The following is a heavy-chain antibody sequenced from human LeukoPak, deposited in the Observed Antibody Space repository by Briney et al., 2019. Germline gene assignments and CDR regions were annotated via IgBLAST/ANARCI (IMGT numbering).Heavy chain of an antibody. V-gene: IGHV1-18*01. CDR2: ISAYNGNT. Sequence: ASVKVSCKASGYTFTSYGISWVRQAPGQGLEWMGWISAYNGNTNYAQKLQGRVTMTTDTSTSTAYMELRSLRSDDTAVYYCARGGSGITIFGVVLPSDAFDIWGQGTMVTVSS. D-gene: IGHD3-3*01. CDR3: ARGGSGITIFGVVLPSDAFDI. J-gene: IGHJ3*02. CDR1: GYTFTSYG.